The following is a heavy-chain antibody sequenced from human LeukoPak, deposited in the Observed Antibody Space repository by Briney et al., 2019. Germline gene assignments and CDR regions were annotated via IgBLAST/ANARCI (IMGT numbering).Heavy chain of an antibody. Sequence: SETLSLTCTVSGYSISSGYYWGWIRQPPGKGLEWIGSIYHSGSTYYNPSLKSRVTISVDTSKNQFSLKLSSVTAADTAVYYCAREVFDAFDIWGQGTMVTVSS. J-gene: IGHJ3*02. CDR2: IYHSGST. D-gene: IGHD2-8*01. CDR3: AREVFDAFDI. V-gene: IGHV4-38-2*02. CDR1: GYSISSGYY.